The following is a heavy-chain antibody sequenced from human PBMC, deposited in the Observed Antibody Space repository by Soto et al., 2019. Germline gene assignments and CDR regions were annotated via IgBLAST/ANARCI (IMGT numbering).Heavy chain of an antibody. CDR2: IYYSGST. J-gene: IGHJ2*01. Sequence: QVQLQESGPGLVKPSETLSLTCTVSGGSISSYYWSWIRQPPGKGLEWIGYIYYSGSTNYNPSLKRRVTISVDTSKNQFSLKLSSVTAADTAVYYCARRPLHGYCSGGSCYSNWYFDLWGRGTLVTVSS. CDR1: GGSISSYY. V-gene: IGHV4-59*08. D-gene: IGHD2-15*01. CDR3: ARRPLHGYCSGGSCYSNWYFDL.